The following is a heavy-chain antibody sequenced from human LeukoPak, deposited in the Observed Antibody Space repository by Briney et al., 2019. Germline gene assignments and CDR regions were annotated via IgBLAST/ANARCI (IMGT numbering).Heavy chain of an antibody. CDR2: IYFTGNT. Sequence: SETLSLTCTVSGGSINISRYYWGWIRQPPGKGLEWIGSIYFTGNTYYNPSLKSRVTISVDTSKNQFSLKLSSVTAADTAVYYCAREGYDSSGQVDYWGQGTLVTVSS. V-gene: IGHV4-39*07. D-gene: IGHD3-22*01. CDR3: AREGYDSSGQVDY. J-gene: IGHJ4*02. CDR1: GGSINISRYY.